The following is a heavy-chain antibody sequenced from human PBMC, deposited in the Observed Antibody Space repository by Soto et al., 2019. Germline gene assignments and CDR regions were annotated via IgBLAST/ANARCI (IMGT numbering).Heavy chain of an antibody. D-gene: IGHD3-22*01. Sequence: SVKVSCKASGGSFSSYAISWVRQAPGQELEWMGGIIPIFGTANYAQKFQGRVTITADESTSTAYMELSSLRSEDTAVYYCAREGDYYDSSGYYYYFDYWGQGTLVTVSS. CDR1: GGSFSSYA. J-gene: IGHJ4*02. CDR2: IIPIFGTA. V-gene: IGHV1-69*13. CDR3: AREGDYYDSSGYYYYFDY.